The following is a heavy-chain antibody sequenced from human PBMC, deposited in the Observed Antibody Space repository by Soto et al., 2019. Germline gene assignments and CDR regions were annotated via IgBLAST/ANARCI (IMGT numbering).Heavy chain of an antibody. CDR3: ARNTAVTNTLRSRYFFDY. CDR2: VYYSGTT. Sequence: SETLSLTCSVSGGSVSNKTYYWSWIRQPPGKRLEWIGYVYYSGTTNYNPSLKSRVTISVDLSKNQFSLRLSSVTTADTALYYRARNTAVTNTLRSRYFFDYWGQGNLVTVSS. D-gene: IGHD4-17*01. J-gene: IGHJ4*02. V-gene: IGHV4-61*01. CDR1: GGSVSNKTYY.